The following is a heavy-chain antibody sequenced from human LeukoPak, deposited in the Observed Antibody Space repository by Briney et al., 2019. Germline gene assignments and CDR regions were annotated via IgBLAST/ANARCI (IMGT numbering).Heavy chain of an antibody. CDR1: GFTFSSYS. J-gene: IGHJ4*02. Sequence: PGGXXXXXCAASGFTFSSYSMNWVRQAPGKGLEWVSSISSSSSYIYYADSVKGRFTISRDNAKNSLYLQMNSLRAEDTAVYYCARSARIVGATTSVDYWGQGTLVTVSS. CDR3: ARSARIVGATTSVDY. D-gene: IGHD1-26*01. CDR2: ISSSSSYI. V-gene: IGHV3-21*01.